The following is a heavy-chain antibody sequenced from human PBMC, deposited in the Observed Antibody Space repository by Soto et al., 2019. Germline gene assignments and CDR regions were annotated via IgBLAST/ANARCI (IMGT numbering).Heavy chain of an antibody. J-gene: IGHJ4*02. CDR2: VYPGDSDT. CDR1: GYSFVNYW. V-gene: IGHV5-51*01. Sequence: GESLKISCKVSGYSFVNYWIGWVRQMPGKGLEWMGNVYPGDSDTDYSPSFQGQVTISRDNSKNTLYLQMNSLRAEDTAVYYCAKLPGFGGYDPDDYWGQGTLVTVSS. CDR3: AKLPGFGGYDPDDY. D-gene: IGHD5-12*01.